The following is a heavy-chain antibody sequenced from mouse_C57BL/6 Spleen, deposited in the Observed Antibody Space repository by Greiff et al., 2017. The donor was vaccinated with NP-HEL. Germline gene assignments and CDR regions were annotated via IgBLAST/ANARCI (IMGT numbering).Heavy chain of an antibody. D-gene: IGHD4-1*01. V-gene: IGHV1-80*01. CDR3: ARPGDWDGAWFAY. J-gene: IGHJ3*01. Sequence: QVQLKQSGAELVKPGASVKISCKASGYAFSSYWMNWVKQRPGKGLEWIGQIYPGDGDTNYNGKFKGKATLTADKSSSKAYMQLSSLTSEDSAVYFCARPGDWDGAWFAYWGQGTLVTVSA. CDR2: IYPGDGDT. CDR1: GYAFSSYW.